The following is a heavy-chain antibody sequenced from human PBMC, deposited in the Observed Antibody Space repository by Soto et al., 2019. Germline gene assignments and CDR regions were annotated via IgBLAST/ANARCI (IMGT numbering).Heavy chain of an antibody. CDR3: ARHSLAIRKNNWFDP. D-gene: IGHD3-3*02. Sequence: PSETLSLTCTVSSDSIISSDFYWGWVRQPPGKGLEWIGSIFYLGSSYYNPSLKSRVTMSVDTSKNQFSLRLRSVTAADTALYFCARHSLAIRKNNWFDPWGQGIMVTVSS. J-gene: IGHJ5*02. CDR2: IFYLGSS. V-gene: IGHV4-39*01. CDR1: SDSIISSDFY.